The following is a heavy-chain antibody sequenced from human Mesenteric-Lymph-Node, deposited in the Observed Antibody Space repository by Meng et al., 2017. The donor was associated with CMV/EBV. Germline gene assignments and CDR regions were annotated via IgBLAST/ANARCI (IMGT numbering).Heavy chain of an antibody. CDR3: SKGAAPLPVVARRFDY. CDR2: MNWNGGSL. J-gene: IGHJ4*01. D-gene: IGHD2-8*02. Sequence: GESLKSSCAGSGVTFGDHGMSWVRQAPGKGLEWVSGMNWNGGSLGYADSVKGRFTISRDNSKNTLYLQMDSLRVEDTAVYYCSKGAAPLPVVARRFDYWGQGTLVTVSS. CDR1: GVTFGDHG. V-gene: IGHV3-20*04.